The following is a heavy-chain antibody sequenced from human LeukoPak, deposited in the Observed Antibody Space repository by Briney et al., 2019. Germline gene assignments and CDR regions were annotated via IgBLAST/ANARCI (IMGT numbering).Heavy chain of an antibody. V-gene: IGHV3-43D*03. CDR2: ISWDGGST. Sequence: PGGSLRLSCAASGFTFDDYAMHWVRQAPGKGLEWVSLISWDGGSTYYADSVKGRFTISRDNSKNSLYLQMNSLRAEDTALYYCAKDGYSSSSLIWGYYYYMDVWGKGTTVTVSS. D-gene: IGHD6-6*01. CDR1: GFTFDDYA. J-gene: IGHJ6*03. CDR3: AKDGYSSSSLIWGYYYYMDV.